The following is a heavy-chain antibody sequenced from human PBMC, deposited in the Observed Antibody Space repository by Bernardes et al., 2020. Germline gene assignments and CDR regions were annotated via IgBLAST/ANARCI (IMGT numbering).Heavy chain of an antibody. J-gene: IGHJ4*02. CDR1: GFTFSSYW. V-gene: IGHV3-7*02. D-gene: IGHD5-18*01. Sequence: GGSLRLSCAASGFTFSSYWMSWVRQAPGKGLEWVANIKQDGSDKYYLDSVKGRFTISRDNSKNSLYLQMSSLRAEDTAVYYCARGWIHQWTKYYFDYWTQGTLVTVSS. CDR2: IKQDGSDK. CDR3: ARGWIHQWTKYYFDY.